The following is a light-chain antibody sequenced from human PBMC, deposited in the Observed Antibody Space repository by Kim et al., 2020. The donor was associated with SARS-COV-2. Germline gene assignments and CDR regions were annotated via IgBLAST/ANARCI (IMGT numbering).Light chain of an antibody. CDR1: QDIRNY. CDR2: AAS. J-gene: IGKJ5*01. V-gene: IGKV1-39*01. Sequence: ASVGDRVTISCRASQDIRNYLNWFQQKPGRGPTLLIYAASTLQNGVPSRFTGGGSGTYFTLTINSVQPEDSAIYYCQQTYNTVITFGQGTRLEI. CDR3: QQTYNTVIT.